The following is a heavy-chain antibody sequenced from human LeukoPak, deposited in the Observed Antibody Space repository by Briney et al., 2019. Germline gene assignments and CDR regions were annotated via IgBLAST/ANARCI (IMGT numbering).Heavy chain of an antibody. V-gene: IGHV3-11*04. CDR3: ARGYYDFWRNYYYYYMDV. CDR1: GFTFSDYY. D-gene: IGHD3-3*01. CDR2: ISSSGSTI. J-gene: IGHJ6*03. Sequence: GGSLRLSCAASGFTFSDYYMSWIRQAPGKGLERVSYISSSGSTIYYADSVKGRFTISRDNAKNSLYLQMNSLRAEDTAVYYCARGYYDFWRNYYYYYMDVWGKGTTVTVSS.